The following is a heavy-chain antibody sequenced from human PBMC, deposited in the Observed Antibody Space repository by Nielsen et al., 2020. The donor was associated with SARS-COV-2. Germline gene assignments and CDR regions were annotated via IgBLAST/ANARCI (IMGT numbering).Heavy chain of an antibody. CDR2: ISGSGDST. CDR1: GFTFRNYG. Sequence: GVLKISCAASGFTFRNYGVTWVRQPPGKGLEWVSSISGSGDSTYYADSVEGRFTISRDNSKNTLFLQMNSLRAEDTALYYCAKDRRGTNDCWGQGTLVTVSS. V-gene: IGHV3-23*01. CDR3: AKDRRGTNDC. D-gene: IGHD3-16*01. J-gene: IGHJ4*02.